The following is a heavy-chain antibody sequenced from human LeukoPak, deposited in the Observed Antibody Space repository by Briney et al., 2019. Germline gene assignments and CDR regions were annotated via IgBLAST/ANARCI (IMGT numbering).Heavy chain of an antibody. CDR2: IYYSGST. CDR1: GGSISSYY. J-gene: IGHJ5*02. D-gene: IGHD3/OR15-3a*01. Sequence: SETLSLTCTVSGGSISSYYWSWIRQPPGKGLEWIGYIYYSGSTNCNPSLKSRVTMSVDTSKNQFSLKLSSVTAADTAVYYCARGYDFAWFDPWGQGTLVTVSS. CDR3: ARGYDFAWFDP. V-gene: IGHV4-59*12.